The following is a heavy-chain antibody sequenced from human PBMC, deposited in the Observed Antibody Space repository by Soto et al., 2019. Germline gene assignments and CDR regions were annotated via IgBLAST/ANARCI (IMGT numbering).Heavy chain of an antibody. CDR2: ISSSSSYI. CDR3: ARDLYSSSARYFDY. Sequence: PGGSLRLSCAASGFTFSSYSMNWVRQAPGKGLEWVSSISSSSSYIYYADSVKGRFTISRDNAKNSLYLQMNSLRAVDTAVYYCARDLYSSSARYFDYWGQGTLVTVSS. J-gene: IGHJ4*02. D-gene: IGHD6-6*01. V-gene: IGHV3-21*01. CDR1: GFTFSSYS.